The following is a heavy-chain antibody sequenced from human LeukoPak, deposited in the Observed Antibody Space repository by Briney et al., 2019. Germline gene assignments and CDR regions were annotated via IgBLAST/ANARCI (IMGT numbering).Heavy chain of an antibody. CDR2: IYYSGST. V-gene: IGHV4-31*11. CDR3: ARDDSGTNAFDI. CDR1: GGSISSGGYS. Sequence: SETLSLTCAVSGGSISSGGYSWSWIRQHPGKGLEWIGYIYYSGSTYYNPSLKSRVTISVDTSKNQFSLKLSSVTAADTAVYYCARDDSGTNAFDIWGQGTMVTVSS. J-gene: IGHJ3*02. D-gene: IGHD1-1*01.